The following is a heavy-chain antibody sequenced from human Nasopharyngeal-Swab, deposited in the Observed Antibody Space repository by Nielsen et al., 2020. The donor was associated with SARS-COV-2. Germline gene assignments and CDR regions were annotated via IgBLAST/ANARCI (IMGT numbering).Heavy chain of an antibody. Sequence: GESLKISYAGSGFTFFLFFLPFFLPSSGKGLEWVSYISPSSGYIYYAESLKGRFTISRDNGKNSVYLQMNSLRADDTAVYFCARQDRFYYYLDVWGKGTTVTVSS. D-gene: IGHD3-3*01. J-gene: IGHJ6*03. V-gene: IGHV3-21*01. CDR1: GFTFFLFF. CDR2: ISPSSGYI. CDR3: ARQDRFYYYLDV.